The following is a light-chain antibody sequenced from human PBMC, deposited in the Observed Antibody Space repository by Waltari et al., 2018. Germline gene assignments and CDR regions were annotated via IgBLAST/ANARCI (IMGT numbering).Light chain of an antibody. Sequence: QSELTQPPSVSGAPGQRVTIPCTGTSPNLGAPYAVQWYQQLPGTAPNLLIRRSTHRPSGVPDRFSGSKSGTSASLAITGLQADDEADYYCQSYDSGLSAYVFGTGTKVTVL. CDR2: RST. V-gene: IGLV1-40*01. J-gene: IGLJ1*01. CDR3: QSYDSGLSAYV. CDR1: SPNLGAPYA.